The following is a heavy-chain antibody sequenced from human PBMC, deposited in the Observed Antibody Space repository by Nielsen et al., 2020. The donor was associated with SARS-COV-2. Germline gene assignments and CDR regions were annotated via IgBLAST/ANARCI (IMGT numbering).Heavy chain of an antibody. V-gene: IGHV3-7*01. Sequence: GESLKISCAASGFTFSSYWMSWVRQAPGKGLEWVANIKHDGSEKYYVDSVKGRFTISRDNAKNSLYLQMNSLRAEDTAVYYCARDRTYGDYEVGDYWGQGTLVTVSS. CDR1: GFTFSSYW. CDR2: IKHDGSEK. CDR3: ARDRTYGDYEVGDY. D-gene: IGHD4-17*01. J-gene: IGHJ4*02.